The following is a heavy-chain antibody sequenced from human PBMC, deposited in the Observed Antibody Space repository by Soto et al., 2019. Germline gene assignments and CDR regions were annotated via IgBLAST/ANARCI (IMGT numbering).Heavy chain of an antibody. CDR1: GFTFDDYA. D-gene: IGHD3-22*01. CDR2: ISWNSGSI. V-gene: IGHV3-9*01. Sequence: ESGGGLVQPGRSLRLSCAASGFTFDDYAMHWVRQAPGKGLEWVSGISWNSGSIGYADSVKGRCTISRDNAKNSLYLQMNSLRAEDTALYYCAKGFYYDSSTSGYFQHWGQGTLVTVSS. CDR3: AKGFYYDSSTSGYFQH. J-gene: IGHJ1*01.